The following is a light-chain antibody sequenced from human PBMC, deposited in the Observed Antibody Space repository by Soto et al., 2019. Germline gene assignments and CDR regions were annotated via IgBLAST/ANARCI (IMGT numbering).Light chain of an antibody. V-gene: IGKV1D-16*01. CDR2: GAS. J-gene: IGKJ4*01. CDR3: QQFYTFHLT. Sequence: QMTQSPVSLSASVGDTVTITCRASQSISTWLAWYQQKPNKAPKSLISGASNLQSGVPSRFSGSGSGTDFTLTISSLQPEDFATYYCQQFYTFHLTFGGGTKVDIK. CDR1: QSISTW.